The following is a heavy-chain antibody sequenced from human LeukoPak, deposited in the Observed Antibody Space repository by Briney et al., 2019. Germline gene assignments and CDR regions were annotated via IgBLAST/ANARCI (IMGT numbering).Heavy chain of an antibody. J-gene: IGHJ4*02. V-gene: IGHV3-33*06. CDR3: ANDYYGSGVFDY. CDR2: VWYDGTNK. Sequence: GRSLRLSCAASGFTFSSYGMHWVRKAPGKGLEWVAVVWYDGTNKYYADSVKGRFTNSRDNSKNTLYLQMNSLRTEDTAVYYCANDYYGSGVFDYWGQGTLVTVSS. CDR1: GFTFSSYG. D-gene: IGHD3-10*01.